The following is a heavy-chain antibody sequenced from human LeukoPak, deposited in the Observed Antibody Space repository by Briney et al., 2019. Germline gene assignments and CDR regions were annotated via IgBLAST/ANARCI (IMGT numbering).Heavy chain of an antibody. CDR3: ARGRRYSYGRPAFDY. J-gene: IGHJ4*02. V-gene: IGHV4-34*01. CDR1: GDSISSDY. CDR2: INHSGST. D-gene: IGHD5-18*01. Sequence: SETLSLTCAVSGDSISSDYWSWVRQPPGKGLEWIGEINHSGSTNYNPSLKSRVTISVDTSKNQFSLKLSSVTAADTAVYYCARGRRYSYGRPAFDYWGQGTLVTVSS.